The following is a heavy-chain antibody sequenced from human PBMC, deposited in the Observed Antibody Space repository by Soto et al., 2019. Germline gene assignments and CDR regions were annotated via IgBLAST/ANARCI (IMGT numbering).Heavy chain of an antibody. J-gene: IGHJ4*02. CDR3: ASRNPYGGIDY. V-gene: IGHV3-74*01. CDR1: VFTFSSYW. CDR2: INSDGSST. Sequence: GGSLRLSCAASVFTFSSYWMHWVRQSPGKGMVWVSRINSDGSSTSYADSVKGRFTISRDNANNTLYLQMNSLRAEDTAVYYCASRNPYGGIDYWGQGTLVTVSS. D-gene: IGHD4-17*01.